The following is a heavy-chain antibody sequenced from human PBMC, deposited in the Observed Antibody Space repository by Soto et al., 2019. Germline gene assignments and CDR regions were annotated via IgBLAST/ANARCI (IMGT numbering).Heavy chain of an antibody. Sequence: GASVKVSCKASGGTFSSYAISWVRQAPGQGLEWMGGIIPIFGTANYAQKFQGRVTITADESKNQFSLKLSSVTAADTAVYYCARGSYYYDSSGYYHYWGQGTLVTVSS. J-gene: IGHJ4*02. CDR1: GGTFSSYA. V-gene: IGHV1-69*13. CDR2: IIPIFGTA. D-gene: IGHD3-22*01. CDR3: ARGSYYYDSSGYYHY.